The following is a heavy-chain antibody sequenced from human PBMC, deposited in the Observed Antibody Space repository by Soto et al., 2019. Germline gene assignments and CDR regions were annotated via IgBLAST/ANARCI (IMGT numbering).Heavy chain of an antibody. CDR3: VRGLVDYSNLDL. Sequence: QAQLVQSGAAVSKPGASVKISCRASGYTFSTYALHWLRQAPGQQGHSLEWLGRITAGNGKTTYSQRFQDRVTITRDAFATTAYMELSRLTSEDSAVYYCVRGLVDYSNLDLWGQGTLVTVSS. CDR1: GYTFSTYA. J-gene: IGHJ5*02. D-gene: IGHD6-13*01. CDR2: ITAGNGKT. V-gene: IGHV1-3*01.